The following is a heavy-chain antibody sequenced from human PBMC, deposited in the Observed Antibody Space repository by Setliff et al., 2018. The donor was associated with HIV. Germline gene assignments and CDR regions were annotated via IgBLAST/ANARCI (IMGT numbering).Heavy chain of an antibody. Sequence: GASVKVSCKASGFTFNTSAIQWVRQARGRRLEWIGWIVVGSGNTNYAQKFQERVTMSRDNSNNTLYLQMNSLRAEDTAVYYCARAMGSSGWYAMDVWGKGTTVTVSS. CDR3: ARAMGSSGWYAMDV. CDR1: GFTFNTSA. J-gene: IGHJ6*03. V-gene: IGHV1-58*02. D-gene: IGHD6-19*01. CDR2: IVVGSGNT.